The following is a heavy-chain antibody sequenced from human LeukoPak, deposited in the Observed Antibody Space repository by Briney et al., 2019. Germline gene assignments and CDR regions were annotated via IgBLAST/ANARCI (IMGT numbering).Heavy chain of an antibody. Sequence: PGGSLRLSCAASGFTFSSYAMSWVRQAPGKGLEWVSAISGSGGSTYYADSVKGRFTISRDNSKNTLYLQMNSLRAEDTAVYYCAKWDVEIWWLRPYYFDYWGQGTLVTVSS. CDR1: GFTFSSYA. V-gene: IGHV3-23*01. CDR2: ISGSGGST. D-gene: IGHD5-12*01. J-gene: IGHJ4*02. CDR3: AKWDVEIWWLRPYYFDY.